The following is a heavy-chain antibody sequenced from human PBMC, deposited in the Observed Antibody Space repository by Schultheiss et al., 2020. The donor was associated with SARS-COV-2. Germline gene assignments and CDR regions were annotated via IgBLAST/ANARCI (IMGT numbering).Heavy chain of an antibody. Sequence: GGSLRLSCAASGFTVSSNFMSWVRQAPGKGLEWVSVTSSGGNTDYADSVKGRFTISRDNSKNTLYLQMNSLRVEDTAVYYCARDLNYWGQGTLVTVSS. CDR3: ARDLNY. CDR2: TSSGGNT. J-gene: IGHJ4*02. CDR1: GFTVSSNF. V-gene: IGHV3-53*01.